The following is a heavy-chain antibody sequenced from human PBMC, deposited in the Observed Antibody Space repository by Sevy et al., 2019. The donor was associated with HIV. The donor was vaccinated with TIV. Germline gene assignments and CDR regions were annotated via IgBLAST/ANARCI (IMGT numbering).Heavy chain of an antibody. CDR3: ARGNYYDSSGGGFDY. Sequence: ASVKVSCKASGYTFTSYYMHWVRQAPGQGLEWMGIINPSGGSTSYAQKFQGRANMTRDTSTSTVYMELSSLRSEDTAVYYCARGNYYDSSGGGFDYWGQGTLVTVSS. J-gene: IGHJ4*02. D-gene: IGHD3-22*01. CDR2: INPSGGST. CDR1: GYTFTSYY. V-gene: IGHV1-46*03.